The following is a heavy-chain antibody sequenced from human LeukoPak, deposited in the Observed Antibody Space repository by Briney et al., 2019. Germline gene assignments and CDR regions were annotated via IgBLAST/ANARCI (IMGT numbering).Heavy chain of an antibody. CDR2: IYHSGST. D-gene: IGHD4-11*01. J-gene: IGHJ4*02. CDR3: ARRMTTIDPFDY. Sequence: SSETLSLTCAVSGGSISSSNWWSWVRQPPGKGLEWIGEIYHSGSTNYNPSLKSRVTISVDKSKNQFSLKLSSVTAADTAVYYCARRMTTIDPFDYWGQGTLVTVSS. V-gene: IGHV4-4*02. CDR1: GGSISSSNW.